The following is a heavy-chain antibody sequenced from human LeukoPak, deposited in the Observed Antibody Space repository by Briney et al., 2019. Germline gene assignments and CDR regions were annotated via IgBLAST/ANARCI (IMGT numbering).Heavy chain of an antibody. J-gene: IGHJ4*02. D-gene: IGHD2-21*01. CDR3: ARGCGGTPGCYIIDK. V-gene: IGHV3-33*01. CDR1: GFTFSSHG. Sequence: GGSLRLSCEASGFTFSSHGMHWVRQAPGKGLEWVGVIWNDGSYKYYADSVKGRFTVSRDNLKNTLYLQMDSLRADDTAVYYCARGCGGTPGCYIIDKWGQGTLVTVSS. CDR2: IWNDGSYK.